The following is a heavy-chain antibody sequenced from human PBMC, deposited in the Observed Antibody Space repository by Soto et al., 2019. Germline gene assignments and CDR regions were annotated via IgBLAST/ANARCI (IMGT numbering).Heavy chain of an antibody. CDR1: GGSISSYY. J-gene: IGHJ4*02. Sequence: QVQLQESGPGLVKPSETLSLTCTVSGGSISSYYWSWIRQPPGKGLEWIGYIYYRGSTNYNPSLXSXAXISXDTSKNQFSLKLSSVTAADTAVSYCARRYGSCFDYWGQGTLVTVSS. CDR3: ARRYGSCFDY. D-gene: IGHD5-18*01. CDR2: IYYRGST. V-gene: IGHV4-59*08.